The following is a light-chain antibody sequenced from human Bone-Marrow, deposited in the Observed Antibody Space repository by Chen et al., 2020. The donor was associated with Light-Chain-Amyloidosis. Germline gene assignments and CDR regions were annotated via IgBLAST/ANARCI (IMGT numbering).Light chain of an antibody. CDR3: SSYTITNTLV. CDR2: EVT. V-gene: IGLV2-14*01. CDR1: SSDVGGDNH. J-gene: IGLJ1*01. Sequence: QSALTQPASVSGSPGQPITISSTGTSSDVGGDNHVSWYQQHPDKAPKLMIYEVTHRPSWVPDRFSGTKSDNTASLTISGLQSEDEADYFCSSYTITNTLVFGSGTRVTVL.